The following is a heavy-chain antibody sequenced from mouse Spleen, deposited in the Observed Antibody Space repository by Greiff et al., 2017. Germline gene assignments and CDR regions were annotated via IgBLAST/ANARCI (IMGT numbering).Heavy chain of an antibody. D-gene: IGHD2-10*02. Sequence: VQLQESGAELARPGASVKLSCKASGYTFTSYGISWVKQRTGQGLEWIGEIYPRSGNTYYNEKFKGKATLTADKSSSTAYMELRSLTSEDSAVYFCARWEKYGNSWFAYWGQGTLVTVSA. CDR2: IYPRSGNT. CDR3: ARWEKYGNSWFAY. V-gene: IGHV1-81*01. CDR1: GYTFTSYG. J-gene: IGHJ3*01.